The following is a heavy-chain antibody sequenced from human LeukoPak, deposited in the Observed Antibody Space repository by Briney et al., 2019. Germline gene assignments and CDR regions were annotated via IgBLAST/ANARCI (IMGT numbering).Heavy chain of an antibody. J-gene: IGHJ4*02. D-gene: IGHD3-22*01. CDR3: AKCSGYYLYFDY. V-gene: IGHV3-23*01. CDR2: ISGSGGST. CDR1: GFTFSSYA. Sequence: SGGYLRLSCAASGFTFSSYAMSWVRQAPGKGLEWVSAISGSGGSTYYADSVKGRFTISRDNSKNTLYLQMNSLRAEDTAVYYCAKCSGYYLYFDYWGQGTLVTVSS.